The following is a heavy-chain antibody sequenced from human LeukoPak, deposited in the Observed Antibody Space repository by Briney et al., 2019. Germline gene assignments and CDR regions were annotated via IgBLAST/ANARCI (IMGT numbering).Heavy chain of an antibody. CDR3: ARSNYYDSSGYIFDY. CDR2: ISYTGRT. Sequence: SQTLSLTCTVSGGSISSGNYYWSWIRQPPGKGLEWIGYISYTGRTSYNPSLKSRVTISVDTSKRQFSLQLSSVTAADTAVYYCARSNYYDSSGYIFDYWGQGTLVTVSS. J-gene: IGHJ4*02. V-gene: IGHV4-30-4*01. D-gene: IGHD3-22*01. CDR1: GGSISSGNYY.